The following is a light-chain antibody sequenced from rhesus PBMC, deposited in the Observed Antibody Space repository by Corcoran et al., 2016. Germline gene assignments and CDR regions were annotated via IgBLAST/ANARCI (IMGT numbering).Light chain of an antibody. CDR2: DST. CDR1: RGISNY. CDR3: LQYNSDPLT. V-gene: IGKV1-43*02. J-gene: IGKJ3*01. Sequence: DIQMTQSPSSLSASLGDRFSITCSASRGISNYLSWYQPKPGKPPKLLNFDSTTLQSGVPARFSGSGSGTDFTLTISRLQPEDFATYYCLQYNSDPLTFGPENKLDIK.